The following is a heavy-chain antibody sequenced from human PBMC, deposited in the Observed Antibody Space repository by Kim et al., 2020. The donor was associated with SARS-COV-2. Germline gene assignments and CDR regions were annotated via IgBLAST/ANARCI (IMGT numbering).Heavy chain of an antibody. CDR3: ARAISITMVRGVAPNWFDP. V-gene: IGHV4-34*01. J-gene: IGHJ5*02. CDR1: GGSFSGYY. Sequence: SETLSLTCAVYGGSFSGYYWSWIRQPPGKGLEWIGEINHSGSTNYNPSLKSRVTISVDTSKNQFSLKLSSVTAADTAVYYCARAISITMVRGVAPNWFDP. CDR2: INHSGST. D-gene: IGHD3-10*01.